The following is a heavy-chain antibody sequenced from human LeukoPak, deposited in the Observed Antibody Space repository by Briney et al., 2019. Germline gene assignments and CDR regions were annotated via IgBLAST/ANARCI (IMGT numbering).Heavy chain of an antibody. V-gene: IGHV4-34*01. D-gene: IGHD3-22*01. Sequence: SETLSLTCAVYGGSFSGYYWSWIRQPPGKGLEWIGEINHSGSTYYNPSLKSRVTISVDTSKNQFSLKLSSVTAADTAVYYCARRGITDHYYDSSGYAPLTNWFDPWGQGTLVTVSS. CDR3: ARRGITDHYYDSSGYAPLTNWFDP. CDR1: GGSFSGYY. J-gene: IGHJ5*02. CDR2: INHSGST.